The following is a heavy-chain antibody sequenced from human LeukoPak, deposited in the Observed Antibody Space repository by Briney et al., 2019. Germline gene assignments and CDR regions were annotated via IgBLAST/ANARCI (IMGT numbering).Heavy chain of an antibody. Sequence: KPSETLSLTCTVSGGSISSYYWSWIRQPPGKGLEWIGYIYYSGSTNYNPSLKSRVTISVDTSKNQFSLKLSSVTAADTAVYYCARIYDSYYYGMDVWGQGTTVIVSS. D-gene: IGHD3-22*01. CDR1: GGSISSYY. J-gene: IGHJ6*02. CDR2: IYYSGST. V-gene: IGHV4-59*08. CDR3: ARIYDSYYYGMDV.